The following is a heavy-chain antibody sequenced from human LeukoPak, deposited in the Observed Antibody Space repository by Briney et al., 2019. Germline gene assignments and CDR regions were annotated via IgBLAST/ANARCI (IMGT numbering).Heavy chain of an antibody. Sequence: ASVKVSCKASGYTFTDNYIHWVRQAPGQGLEWMGWIAPKSGASNFAPKLQHRVTLTRDTSFSTAYMEVSGLRSDDTAIYYCARDGSVESGHYYFDYWGQGTLVTVSS. CDR3: ARDGSVESGHYYFDY. CDR2: IAPKSGAS. V-gene: IGHV1-2*02. D-gene: IGHD2-2*03. CDR1: GYTFTDNY. J-gene: IGHJ4*02.